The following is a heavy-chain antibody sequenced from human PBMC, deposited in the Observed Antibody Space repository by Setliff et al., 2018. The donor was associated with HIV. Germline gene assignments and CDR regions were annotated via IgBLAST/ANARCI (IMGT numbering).Heavy chain of an antibody. V-gene: IGHV3-23*01. Sequence: GGSLRLSCAVSGFMFSNYAMNWVRQGPGRELEWVSAIRGNGVDRFYTDSVKGRFTISRDNAKNSLYLQMNSLRAEDTAVYYCARVNSGGYNYKSFFDYWGQGTLVTVSS. D-gene: IGHD5-12*01. J-gene: IGHJ4*02. CDR3: ARVNSGGYNYKSFFDY. CDR1: GFMFSNYA. CDR2: IRGNGVDR.